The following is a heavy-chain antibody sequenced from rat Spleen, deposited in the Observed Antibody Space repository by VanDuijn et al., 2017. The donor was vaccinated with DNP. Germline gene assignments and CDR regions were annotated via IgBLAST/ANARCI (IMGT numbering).Heavy chain of an antibody. CDR3: ARSHYSNYNYYIMDA. J-gene: IGHJ4*01. Sequence: QVQLKESGPVLVQASETLSLTCTVSGFSLTNYGVIWVRQSPGKGLEWMGIIWGHGNTDYNSALKSRLSISRDTSKSQVFLRMNSLQTEDTATYYCARSHYSNYNYYIMDAWGQGASVTVSS. D-gene: IGHD1-2*01. CDR1: GFSLTNYG. CDR2: IWGHGNT. V-gene: IGHV2S75*01.